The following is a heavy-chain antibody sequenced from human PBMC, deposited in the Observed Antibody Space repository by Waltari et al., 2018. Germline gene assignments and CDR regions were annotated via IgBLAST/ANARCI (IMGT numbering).Heavy chain of an antibody. V-gene: IGHV3-30*02. J-gene: IGHJ6*02. Sequence: GQGGEGGGGGGEQGGGGRGGGGGTGVTVRREGMEGGGQGQGKGLEWVAFIRYDGSNKYYADSLKGRFTISRDNSKNTLYLQMNSLRAEDTAVYYCAKDIGAAGYYYGMDVWGQGTTVTVSS. CDR3: AKDIGAAGYYYGMDV. CDR2: IRYDGSNK. CDR1: GVTVRREG. D-gene: IGHD6-13*01.